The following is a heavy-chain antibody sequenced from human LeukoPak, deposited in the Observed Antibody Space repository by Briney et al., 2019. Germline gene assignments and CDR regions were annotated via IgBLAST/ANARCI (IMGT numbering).Heavy chain of an antibody. J-gene: IGHJ6*03. CDR3: ARDLYYDILTGYYYDMDV. D-gene: IGHD3-9*01. CDR2: INWNGGST. CDR1: GSTFDAYG. Sequence: GGSLRLSCAGSGSTFDAYGMSWVRQAPGKGLEWVSGINWNGGSTGYADSVKGRFTISRDNAKNSLYLQMNSLRAEDTALYYCARDLYYDILTGYYYDMDVWGKGTTVTVSS. V-gene: IGHV3-20*04.